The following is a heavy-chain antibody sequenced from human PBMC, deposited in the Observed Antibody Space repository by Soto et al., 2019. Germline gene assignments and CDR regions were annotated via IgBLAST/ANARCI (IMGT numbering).Heavy chain of an antibody. Sequence: SETLSLTCTVSGGSISSSSYYWGWIRQPPGKGLEWIGSIYSSGNTYYNPSLKSRVTVSVDTSKNQFSLKLSSVTAADTAVYYCARQFMVRGAIDAFDIWGQGTMVTVSS. J-gene: IGHJ3*02. CDR1: GGSISSSSYY. CDR2: IYSSGNT. V-gene: IGHV4-39*01. D-gene: IGHD3-10*01. CDR3: ARQFMVRGAIDAFDI.